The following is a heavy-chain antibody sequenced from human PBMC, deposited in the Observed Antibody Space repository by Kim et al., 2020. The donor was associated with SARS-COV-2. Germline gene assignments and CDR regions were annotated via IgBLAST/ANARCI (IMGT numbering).Heavy chain of an antibody. J-gene: IGHJ5*02. CDR2: ISYDGSNK. V-gene: IGHV3-30*18. CDR1: GFTFSSYG. Sequence: GGSLRLSCAASGFTFSSYGMHWVRQAPGKGLEWVAVISYDGSNKYYADSVKGRFTISRDNSKNTLYLQMNSLRAEDTAVYYCAKDLYYGSGSYSSYNWFDPWGQGTLVTVSS. D-gene: IGHD3-10*01. CDR3: AKDLYYGSGSYSSYNWFDP.